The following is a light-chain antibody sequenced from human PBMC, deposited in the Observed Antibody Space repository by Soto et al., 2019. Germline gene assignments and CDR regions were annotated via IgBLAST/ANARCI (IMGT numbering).Light chain of an antibody. J-gene: IGKJ5*01. Sequence: EIVLTQSPATLSLSPGERATLSCRASQSVSSYLAWYQQKPGQATRLLIYDASNRATGIPARFSGSGSGTDSTLDISSLEPEDFAVYYCQQRSNWPPITFGQGTRLEI. CDR1: QSVSSY. CDR2: DAS. CDR3: QQRSNWPPIT. V-gene: IGKV3-11*01.